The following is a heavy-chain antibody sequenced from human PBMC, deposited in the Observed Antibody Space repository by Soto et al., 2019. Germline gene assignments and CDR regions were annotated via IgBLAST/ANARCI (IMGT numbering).Heavy chain of an antibody. CDR2: ISSSSSYI. CDR3: ARVVVSVAAAALVDY. CDR1: GFTFSSYS. D-gene: IGHD6-13*01. V-gene: IGHV3-21*01. Sequence: EVQLVESGEGLVKPGGSLRLSCAASGFTFSSYSMNWVRQAPGKGLEWVSSISSSSSYIYYADSVKGRFTISRDNAKNSLYLQMNSLRAEDTAVYYCARVVVSVAAAALVDYWGQGTLVTVSS. J-gene: IGHJ4*02.